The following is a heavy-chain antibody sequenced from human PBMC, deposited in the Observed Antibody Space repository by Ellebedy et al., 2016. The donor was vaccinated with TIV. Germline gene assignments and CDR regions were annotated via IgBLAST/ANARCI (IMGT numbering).Heavy chain of an antibody. Sequence: GESLKISCAASGFSFRSYWMSWVRQAPGKGLEWISYVSRSGGSAFYAYSVKGRFTVSRDSAKDTVYLQMSSLRGEDTAVYFCVREINYSFDHWGQGTLVTISS. CDR1: GFSFRSYW. D-gene: IGHD2-21*01. CDR3: VREINYSFDH. V-gene: IGHV3-48*04. J-gene: IGHJ4*02. CDR2: VSRSGGSA.